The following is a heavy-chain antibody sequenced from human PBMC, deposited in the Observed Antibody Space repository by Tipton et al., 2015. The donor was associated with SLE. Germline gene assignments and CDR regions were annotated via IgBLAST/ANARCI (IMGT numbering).Heavy chain of an antibody. CDR3: AVTMVQGGMDV. D-gene: IGHD3-10*01. CDR1: GGSIRSGGYS. Sequence: TLSLTCAVSGGSIRSGGYSWSWIRQPPGKGLEWIGYIYHGASTYYNPSLKSRATISIDRSKNQFSLKLSSVTAADTAMYYCAVTMVQGGMDVWGQGTTVTVSS. J-gene: IGHJ6*02. V-gene: IGHV4-30-2*01. CDR2: IYHGAST.